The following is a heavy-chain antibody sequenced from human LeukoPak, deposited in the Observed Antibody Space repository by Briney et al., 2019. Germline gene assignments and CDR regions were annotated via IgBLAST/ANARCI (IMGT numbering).Heavy chain of an antibody. V-gene: IGHV3-33*08. J-gene: IGHJ6*02. Sequence: GRSLRLSCAASGFTFSSYGMHWVRQAPGKGLEWVAVIWYDGSNKYYADSVKGRFTISRDNSKNTLYLQMNSLRAEDTAVYYCARDRAPYSSSSYYYYGMDVWGQGTTVTVSS. CDR2: IWYDGSNK. CDR1: GFTFSSYG. CDR3: ARDRAPYSSSSYYYYGMDV. D-gene: IGHD6-6*01.